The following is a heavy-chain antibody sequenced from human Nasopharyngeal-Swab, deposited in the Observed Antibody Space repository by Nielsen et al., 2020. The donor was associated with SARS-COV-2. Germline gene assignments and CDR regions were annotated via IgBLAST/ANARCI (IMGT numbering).Heavy chain of an antibody. J-gene: IGHJ5*02. Sequence: GESLKISCAASGFTFDDYAMHWVRQAPGKGLEWVSLISGDGGSTYYADSVKGLFTISRDNSKNSLYLQMNSLRAEDTAVYYCASTGQRDWLDPWGQGTLVTVSS. CDR3: ASTGQRDWLDP. CDR1: GFTFDDYA. CDR2: ISGDGGST. V-gene: IGHV3-43*02. D-gene: IGHD5-24*01.